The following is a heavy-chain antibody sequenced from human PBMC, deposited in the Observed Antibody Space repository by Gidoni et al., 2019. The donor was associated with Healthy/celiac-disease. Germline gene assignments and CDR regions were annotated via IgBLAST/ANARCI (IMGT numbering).Heavy chain of an antibody. Sequence: QVQLVEFGGGVVQPGRSLRLSCAASRFTLSSYAMHWVRQAPGQGLEWVAVKSYDGSNKYYADSVKSRFTISRDNSKNTLYLQMNSLRAEDTAVYYCARDRKKTRTYYYDSSGPPRYYGMDVWGQGTTVTVSS. V-gene: IGHV3-30-3*01. D-gene: IGHD3-22*01. J-gene: IGHJ6*02. CDR1: RFTLSSYA. CDR2: KSYDGSNK. CDR3: ARDRKKTRTYYYDSSGPPRYYGMDV.